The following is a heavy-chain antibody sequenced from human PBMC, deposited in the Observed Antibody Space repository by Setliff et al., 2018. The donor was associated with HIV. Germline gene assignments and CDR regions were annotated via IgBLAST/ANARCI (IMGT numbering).Heavy chain of an antibody. CDR1: GFTFSSYT. D-gene: IGHD2-8*01. J-gene: IGHJ6*03. CDR2: ISYDGRTL. V-gene: IGHV3-30*01. CDR3: AKPVYYYMDV. Sequence: GGSLRLSCAASGFTFSSYTMHWVRQAPGKGLEWVAVISYDGRTLYYADSVKGQFTVSRDSSKNTLYLQINSLRAEDTAVYYCAKPVYYYMDVWGKGTTVTVSS.